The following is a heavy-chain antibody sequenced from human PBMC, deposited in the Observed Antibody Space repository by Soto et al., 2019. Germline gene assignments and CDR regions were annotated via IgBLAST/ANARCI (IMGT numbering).Heavy chain of an antibody. V-gene: IGHV4-31*03. J-gene: IGHJ1*01. D-gene: IGHD3-22*01. CDR2: MYFSGTT. Sequence: PSETLSLTCSVSGLSLSSGGFYWSWIRQTPGKGLEWIGYMYFSGTTYYNPSLRSRLSILVDTSKNQFSLKLSSVTAADTAVYYCAGDYDSSGYYSAEYFQHWGQGTLVTVSS. CDR3: AGDYDSSGYYSAEYFQH. CDR1: GLSLSSGGFY.